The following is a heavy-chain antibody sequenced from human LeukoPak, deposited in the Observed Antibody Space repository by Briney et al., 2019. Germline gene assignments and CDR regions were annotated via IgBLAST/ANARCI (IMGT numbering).Heavy chain of an antibody. CDR3: ARDWYCSSTSCYSLDY. V-gene: IGHV1-18*04. J-gene: IGHJ4*02. Sequence: GASVKVSCKASGYTFTSYGISWVRQAPGQGLEWMGWISAYNGNTNYAQKLQGRVTMTTDTSTSTAYMELRSLRSDDTAVYYCARDWYCSSTSCYSLDYWGQGTLVTVSS. CDR1: GYTFTSYG. CDR2: ISAYNGNT. D-gene: IGHD2-2*01.